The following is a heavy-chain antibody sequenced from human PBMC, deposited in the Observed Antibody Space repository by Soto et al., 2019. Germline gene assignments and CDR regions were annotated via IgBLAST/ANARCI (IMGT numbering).Heavy chain of an antibody. Sequence: QVHLQESGPGLVKPSQTLSLTCSVNGDYINSDSVYWNWIRQSPGKGLEYIGYITYNGRTFYNPSLKSRVTMSVDTPKNQFSLEVRSVTAADTAVYYCARERQVGPSSGRFDPWGQGTLVTVST. CDR2: ITYNGRT. CDR3: ARERQVGPSSGRFDP. J-gene: IGHJ5*02. CDR1: GDYINSDSVY. V-gene: IGHV4-31*03.